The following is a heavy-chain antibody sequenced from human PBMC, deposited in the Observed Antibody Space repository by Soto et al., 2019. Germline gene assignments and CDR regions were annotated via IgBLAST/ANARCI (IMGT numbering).Heavy chain of an antibody. J-gene: IGHJ4*02. Sequence: GGSLRVSWAASGFIFSSYGMHWVRQAPGKGLEWVAVISYDGINKYYSDSVKGRFTISRDNSKNTLYLQMNSLRAEDTAVYYCAKSVYNWNDGFFDYWGQGTLVTVSS. D-gene: IGHD1-1*01. CDR1: GFIFSSYG. CDR3: AKSVYNWNDGFFDY. V-gene: IGHV3-30*18. CDR2: ISYDGINK.